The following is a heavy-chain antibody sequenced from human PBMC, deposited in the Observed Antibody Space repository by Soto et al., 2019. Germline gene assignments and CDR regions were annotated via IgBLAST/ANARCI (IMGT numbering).Heavy chain of an antibody. J-gene: IGHJ4*02. V-gene: IGHV3-74*01. CDR2: ISTDGSST. CDR1: GFTFSSYW. CDR3: ARNRDGVDY. Sequence: GGSLRLSCAASGFTFSSYWMHWVRQAPGERPVWVSRISTDGSSTAYADSVKGRFTVSRDNAKNTLYLLMNSLRADDTAVYYCARNRDGVDYWGQGTLVTVS.